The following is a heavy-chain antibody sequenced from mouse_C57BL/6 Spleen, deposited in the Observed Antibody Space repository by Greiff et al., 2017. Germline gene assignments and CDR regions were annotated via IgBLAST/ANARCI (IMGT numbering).Heavy chain of an antibody. CDR2: ISSGSSTI. V-gene: IGHV5-17*01. Sequence: EVKLMESGGGLVKPGGSLKLSCAASGFTFSDYGMHWVRQAPEKGLEWVAYISSGSSTIYYADTVKGRFTISRDNAKNTLFLQMTSLRSEDTAMYYCAREVDYYAMDYWGQGTSVTVSS. CDR1: GFTFSDYG. CDR3: AREVDYYAMDY. J-gene: IGHJ4*01. D-gene: IGHD1-3*01.